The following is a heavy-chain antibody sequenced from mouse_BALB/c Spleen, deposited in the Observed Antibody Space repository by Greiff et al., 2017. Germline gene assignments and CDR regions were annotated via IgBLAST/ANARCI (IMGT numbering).Heavy chain of an antibody. Sequence: EVMLVESGGGLVQPGGSRKLSCAASGFTFSSFGMHWVRQAPEKGLEWVAYISSGSSTIYYADTVKGRFTISRDNPKNTLFLQMTSLRSEDTAMYYCARNYRYDVSYAMDYWGQGTSVTVSS. CDR2: ISSGSSTI. CDR1: GFTFSSFG. J-gene: IGHJ4*01. D-gene: IGHD2-14*01. CDR3: ARNYRYDVSYAMDY. V-gene: IGHV5-17*02.